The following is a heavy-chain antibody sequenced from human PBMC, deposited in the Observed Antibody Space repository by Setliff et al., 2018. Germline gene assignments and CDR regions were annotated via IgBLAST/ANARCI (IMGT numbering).Heavy chain of an antibody. CDR2: MNPNSGNT. CDR1: GYTFTSYD. V-gene: IGHV1-8*02. Sequence: AASVKVSCKASGYTFTSYDINWVRQATGQGLEWMGWMNPNSGNTGYAQKFQGRVTMTRNTSISTAYMELRSLRSEDTAVYYCARECYSSSWYGDYYYYYYMDVWGKGTTVTVSS. CDR3: ARECYSSSWYGDYYYYYYMDV. J-gene: IGHJ6*03. D-gene: IGHD6-13*01.